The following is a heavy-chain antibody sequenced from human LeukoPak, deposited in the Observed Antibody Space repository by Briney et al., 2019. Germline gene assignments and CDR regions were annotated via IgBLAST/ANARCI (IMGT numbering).Heavy chain of an antibody. V-gene: IGHV3-15*01. CDR1: GFTFSNAW. J-gene: IGHJ4*02. CDR3: TTDNTFVVVPAAPGDRARLDY. D-gene: IGHD2-2*01. CDR2: IKSKTDGGTT. Sequence: PGGSLRLSCAASGFTFSNAWMSWVRQAPGKGLEWVGRIKSKTDGGTTDYAAPVKGRFTISRDDSKNTLYLQMNSLKTEDTAVYYCTTDNTFVVVPAAPGDRARLDYWGQGTLVTVSS.